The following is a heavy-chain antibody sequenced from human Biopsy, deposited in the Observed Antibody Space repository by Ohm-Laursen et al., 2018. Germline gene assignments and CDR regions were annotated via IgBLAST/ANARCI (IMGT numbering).Heavy chain of an antibody. J-gene: IGHJ4*02. CDR2: INCKTGAT. CDR1: SYTFTDYN. D-gene: IGHD2-8*01. V-gene: IGHV1-2*02. Sequence: ASVKVSCQSSSYTFTDYNIHWMRQAPGQGLEWLGYINCKTGATNYAQKFQGTVTMTRDTSISTAYLALGSLRSADTAIYYCARDPLNGHKHFDYWGQGSLVTVSS. CDR3: ARDPLNGHKHFDY.